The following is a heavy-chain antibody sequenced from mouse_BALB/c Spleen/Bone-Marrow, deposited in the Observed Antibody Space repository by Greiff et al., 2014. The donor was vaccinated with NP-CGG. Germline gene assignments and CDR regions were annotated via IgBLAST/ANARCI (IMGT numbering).Heavy chain of an antibody. CDR1: GYAFSSYW. V-gene: IGHV1-80*01. Sequence: QVQLQQSGAELVRPGSSVKISCKASGYAFSSYWMNWVKQRPGQGLEWIGQIYPGDGDTNYNGNFKDKATLTTDKSSTTAYMQLSSLTPEDSAVYFCARGGRLTGYYFDYWGQGTTLTVSS. CDR2: IYPGDGDT. D-gene: IGHD4-1*01. J-gene: IGHJ2*01. CDR3: ARGGRLTGYYFDY.